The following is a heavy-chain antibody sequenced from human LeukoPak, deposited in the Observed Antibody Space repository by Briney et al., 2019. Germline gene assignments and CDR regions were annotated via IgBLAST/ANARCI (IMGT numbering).Heavy chain of an antibody. CDR1: GYTFTGYY. V-gene: IGHV1-2*02. J-gene: IGHJ3*02. CDR2: INPNGGGT. Sequence: ASVKVSCKATGYTFTGYYMHWVRQAPGQGLEWMGWINPNGGGTNYAQKFQGRVTMTRDTSISTAYMELSRLRSDDTAVYYCASFSLVPNAFDIWGQGTMVTVSS. D-gene: IGHD3-3*01. CDR3: ASFSLVPNAFDI.